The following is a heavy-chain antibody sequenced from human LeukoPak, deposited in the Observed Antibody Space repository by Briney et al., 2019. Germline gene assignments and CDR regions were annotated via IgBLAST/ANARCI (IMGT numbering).Heavy chain of an antibody. CDR1: GYTFTGYY. CDR3: GRGEAWLGELSYDY. CDR2: INPNSGGT. J-gene: IGHJ4*02. Sequence: ASVKVSCKASGYTFTGYYVHWVRQAPGQGLEWMGWINPNSGGTNYAQKFQGRVTMTTDTSTSTAYMELRSLRSDDTAVYYCGRGEAWLGELSYDYWGQGTLVTVSS. D-gene: IGHD3-10*01. V-gene: IGHV1-2*02.